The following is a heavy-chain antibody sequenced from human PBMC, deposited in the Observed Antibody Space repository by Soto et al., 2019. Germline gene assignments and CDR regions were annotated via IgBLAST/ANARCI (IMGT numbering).Heavy chain of an antibody. CDR1: GYTFTSFG. CDR3: ARRGVLPDY. J-gene: IGHJ4*02. Sequence: GASVKVSCKASGYTFTSFGVTWVRQAPGQGLEWMGWTSADNGNTNYAQKLQDRVTMTTDTSTSTAYMELRSLTSDDTAVYYCARRGVLPDYWGQGTLVTVSS. V-gene: IGHV1-18*01. CDR2: TSADNGNT. D-gene: IGHD3-10*01.